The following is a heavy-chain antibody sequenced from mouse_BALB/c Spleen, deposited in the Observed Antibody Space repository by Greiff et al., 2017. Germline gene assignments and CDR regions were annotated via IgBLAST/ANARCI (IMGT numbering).Heavy chain of an antibody. CDR2: ISNGGGST. CDR1: GFTFSSYT. CDR3: ARHRGDGSYYYAMDY. V-gene: IGHV5-12-2*01. Sequence: EVQGVESGGGLVQPGGSLKLSCAASGFTFSSYTMSWVRQTPEKRLEWVAYISNGGGSTYYPDTVKGRFTISRDNAKNTLYLQMSSLKSEDTAMYYCARHRGDGSYYYAMDYWGQGTSVTVSS. J-gene: IGHJ4*01. D-gene: IGHD2-3*01.